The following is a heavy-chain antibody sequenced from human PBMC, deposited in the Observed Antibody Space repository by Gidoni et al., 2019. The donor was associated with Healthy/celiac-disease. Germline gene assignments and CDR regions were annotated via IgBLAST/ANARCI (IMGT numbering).Heavy chain of an antibody. D-gene: IGHD5-12*01. J-gene: IGHJ4*02. Sequence: QVQLVEYGGGVVQPGRYMRSSCAASGFTFRSYAVHWVRQAPGKGLESVAVISYDGRNKYYADSVKGRFTISSDHSKNTLYLQMNSLRAEDTAVYSCARCFYSGYDLIQSHRSYWGQGTLVTVSS. V-gene: IGHV3-30-3*01. CDR3: ARCFYSGYDLIQSHRSY. CDR1: GFTFRSYA. CDR2: ISYDGRNK.